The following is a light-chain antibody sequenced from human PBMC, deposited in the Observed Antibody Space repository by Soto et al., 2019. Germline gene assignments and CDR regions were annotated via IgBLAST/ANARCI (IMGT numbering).Light chain of an antibody. CDR2: LTS. CDR3: QQLDSDPPWT. J-gene: IGKJ1*01. V-gene: IGKV1-9*01. Sequence: IQLTQSPSSLSASIGDRVTITCRASQDINTYLAWYQQSPGRAPRLLIYLTSTLHTGVPSWFSGSGSGTDFSLTISSLQPEDFATDYCQQLDSDPPWTFGQGTRWRS. CDR1: QDINTY.